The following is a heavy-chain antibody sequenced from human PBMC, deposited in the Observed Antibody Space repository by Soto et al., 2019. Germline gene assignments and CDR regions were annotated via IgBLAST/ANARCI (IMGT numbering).Heavy chain of an antibody. CDR2: INAYNGNT. D-gene: IGHD5-18*01. V-gene: IGHV1-18*01. Sequence: QVQLVQSGAEVKKPGASVKVSCKASGYTFSSYAISWVRQAPGQGLEWMGWINAYNGNTNYAQKLQGRVTMTTDTSTSTGYMELRSLRSDDTAVYYCARDVGYGLIDYWGQGTLVTVSS. CDR1: GYTFSSYA. CDR3: ARDVGYGLIDY. J-gene: IGHJ4*02.